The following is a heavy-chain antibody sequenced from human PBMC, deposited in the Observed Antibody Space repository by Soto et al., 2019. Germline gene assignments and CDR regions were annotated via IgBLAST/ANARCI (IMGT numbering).Heavy chain of an antibody. CDR3: ASQYDSLDY. V-gene: IGHV1-46*01. J-gene: IGHJ4*02. Sequence: QVQLVQSGAEVKKPGASVKVSCKASGYTFTSQYIHWVRQAPGQGLEWMGIINPNGGSTSYPQKFPGRVTMTRDTATGPVYMELSSLRSDDPAVYFCASQYDSLDYWGQGTLVTVSS. CDR1: GYTFTSQY. D-gene: IGHD3-22*01. CDR2: INPNGGST.